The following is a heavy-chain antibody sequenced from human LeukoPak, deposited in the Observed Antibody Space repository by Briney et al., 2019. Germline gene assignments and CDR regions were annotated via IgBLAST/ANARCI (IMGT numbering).Heavy chain of an antibody. V-gene: IGHV3-23*01. CDR3: AKEKLTAPYYGMDV. CDR2: ISGSGGST. D-gene: IGHD5-24*01. CDR1: GFTFTSCG. Sequence: QAGGSLRLSCSASGFTFTSCGMSWVRQAPGKGLEWVSAISGSGGSTYYADSVKGRFTISRDNSKNTLYLQMNSLRAEDTAIYYCAKEKLTAPYYGMDVWGQGTTVTVSS. J-gene: IGHJ6*02.